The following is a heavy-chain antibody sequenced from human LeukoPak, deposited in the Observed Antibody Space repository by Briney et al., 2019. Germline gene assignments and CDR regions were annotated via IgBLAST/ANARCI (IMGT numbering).Heavy chain of an antibody. V-gene: IGHV3-7*01. J-gene: IGHJ3*02. CDR2: IKQDGSEK. CDR1: GFTFDDYA. Sequence: WGSLRLSCAASGFTFDDYAMHWVRQAPGKGLEWVANIKQDGSEKYYVDSVKGRFTISRDNAKNSLYLQMNSLRAEDTAVYYCARAGGTYYGIAFDIWGQGTMVTVSS. CDR3: ARAGGTYYGIAFDI. D-gene: IGHD1-26*01.